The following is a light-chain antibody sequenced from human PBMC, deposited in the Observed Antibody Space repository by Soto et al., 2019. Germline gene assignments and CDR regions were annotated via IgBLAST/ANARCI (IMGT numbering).Light chain of an antibody. V-gene: IGKV3-15*01. J-gene: IGKJ1*01. CDR2: STS. CDR3: QQYNDRPGT. CDR1: QSVSSN. Sequence: EIVMTQSPATLSVSPGERATLSCRASQSVSSNLAWFQQKPGQAPRLLMYSTSTRATGIPVRFSGSGSGTEFTPTISSLQSEDFAVYYCQQYNDRPGTFGQGTKGDIK.